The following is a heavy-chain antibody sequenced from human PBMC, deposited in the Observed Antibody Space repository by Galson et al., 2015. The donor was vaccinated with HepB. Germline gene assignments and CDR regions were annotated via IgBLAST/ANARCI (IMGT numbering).Heavy chain of an antibody. V-gene: IGHV5-10-1*01. CDR2: IDPSDSYT. J-gene: IGHJ4*02. CDR1: GYSFTSYW. D-gene: IGHD3-22*01. CDR3: ARRAFLRDDSSGYYYVDY. Sequence: QSGAEVKKPGESLRISCKGSGYSFTSYWISWVRQMPGKGLEWMGRIDPSDSYTNYSPSFQGHATISADKSISTAYLQWSSLKASDTAMYYCARRAFLRDDSSGYYYVDYWGQGTLVTVSS.